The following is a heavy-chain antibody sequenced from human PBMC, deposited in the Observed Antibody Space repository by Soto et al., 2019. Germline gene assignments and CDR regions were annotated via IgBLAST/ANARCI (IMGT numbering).Heavy chain of an antibody. J-gene: IGHJ4*02. CDR3: ATSLNRSSSITD. CDR2: IWYDGSNK. CDR1: GFTFSSYG. Sequence: PGGSLRLSCAASGFTFSSYGMHWVRQAPGKGLEWVAVIWYDGSNKYYADSVKGRFTISRDNSKNTLYLQMNSLRAEDTAVYYCATSLNRSSSITDWGQGTLVTVSS. V-gene: IGHV3-33*01. D-gene: IGHD5-12*01.